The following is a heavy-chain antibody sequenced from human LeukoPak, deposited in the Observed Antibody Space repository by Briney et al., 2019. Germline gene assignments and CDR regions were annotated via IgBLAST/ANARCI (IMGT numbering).Heavy chain of an antibody. J-gene: IGHJ4*02. D-gene: IGHD3-22*01. Sequence: GGSLRLSCAASGYTLRNYGMHWVRQAPGKGLEWVAFIRYDGSNKYYADSVKGRFTISRDNSKNTLYLQMNSLRAEDTAVYYCAKDYDSSGYYPLCYFDYWGQGTLVTVSS. CDR1: GYTLRNYG. V-gene: IGHV3-30*02. CDR3: AKDYDSSGYYPLCYFDY. CDR2: IRYDGSNK.